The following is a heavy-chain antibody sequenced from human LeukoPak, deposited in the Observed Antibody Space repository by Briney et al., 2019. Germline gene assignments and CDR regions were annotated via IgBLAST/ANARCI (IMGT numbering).Heavy chain of an antibody. CDR2: ISGSGGST. V-gene: IGHV3-23*01. CDR1: GFTFSSYA. J-gene: IGHJ4*02. CDR3: AKAHSYGTRRNY. D-gene: IGHD5-18*01. Sequence: PGGSLRPSCAASGFTFSSYAMSWVRQAPGKGLEWVSAISGSGGSTYYADSVKGRFTISRDNSKNTLYLQMNSLRAEDTAVYYCAKAHSYGTRRNYWGQGTLVTVSS.